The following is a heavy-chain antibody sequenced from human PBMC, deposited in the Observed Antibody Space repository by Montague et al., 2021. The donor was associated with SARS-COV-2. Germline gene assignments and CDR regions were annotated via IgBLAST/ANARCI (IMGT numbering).Heavy chain of an antibody. J-gene: IGHJ3*02. Sequence: SETLSLTCTVSGGSITRNYYWGWIRQPPGKGLEWVGNIYYSGTTFINPSLESRVTISVDASKNQFSLNLTSATAADTAVCYCARPLVRGVPKAFDIWGQGALVIVSS. V-gene: IGHV4-39*01. CDR2: IYYSGTT. D-gene: IGHD3-10*01. CDR3: ARPLVRGVPKAFDI. CDR1: GGSITRNYY.